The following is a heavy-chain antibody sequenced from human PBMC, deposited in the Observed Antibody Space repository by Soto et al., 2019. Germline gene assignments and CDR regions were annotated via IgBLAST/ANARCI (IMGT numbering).Heavy chain of an antibody. CDR1: GYTFTSYA. Sequence: ASVKVSCKASGYTFTSYAMHWVRQAPGQRLEWMGWINAGNGNTKYSQKFQGRVTITRDTSASTAYMELSSLRSEDTAVYYCARSSGWYVWFDLWGRGTLVTVSS. J-gene: IGHJ2*01. D-gene: IGHD6-13*01. CDR2: INAGNGNT. CDR3: ARSSGWYVWFDL. V-gene: IGHV1-3*01.